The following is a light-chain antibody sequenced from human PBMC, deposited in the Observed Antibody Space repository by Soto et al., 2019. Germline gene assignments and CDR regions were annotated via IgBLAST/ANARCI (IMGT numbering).Light chain of an antibody. Sequence: DIQMTQSPSTLSASVGDRVTITCRASQSISSWLAWYQQKPGKAPKLLIYDASNLESGVPSRFSGSGSGTEFALTISSLQPDDFATYYCQQYNKYSTFGQGTKVDIK. V-gene: IGKV1-5*01. CDR1: QSISSW. CDR2: DAS. J-gene: IGKJ1*01. CDR3: QQYNKYST.